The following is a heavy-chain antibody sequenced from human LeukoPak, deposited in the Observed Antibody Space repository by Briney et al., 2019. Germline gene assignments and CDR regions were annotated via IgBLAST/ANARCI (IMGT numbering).Heavy chain of an antibody. CDR2: ISAYNGNT. Sequence: ASVKVSCKASGYTFTSYGISWVRQAPGQGLEWMGWISAYNGNTNYAQKLQGRVTMTTDTSTSTAYMELRSLRSDDTAVYYCAREADPGLAAAGQTDYWGQGTLVTVSS. V-gene: IGHV1-18*01. CDR3: AREADPGLAAAGQTDY. D-gene: IGHD6-13*01. CDR1: GYTFTSYG. J-gene: IGHJ4*02.